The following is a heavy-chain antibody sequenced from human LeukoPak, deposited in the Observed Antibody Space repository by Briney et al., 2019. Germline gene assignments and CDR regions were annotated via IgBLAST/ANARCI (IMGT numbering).Heavy chain of an antibody. CDR2: ITSNGDTT. Sequence: GGSLRLSCSASGFTFSSYTMHWARQAPGKGLEYVSAITSNGDTTYYADSVKGRVTISRDNSKNTLYLQMSSLRAEDTAVYYCVKDDSYYYDSSGRDSWGQGTLVTVSS. V-gene: IGHV3-64D*09. J-gene: IGHJ4*02. CDR3: VKDDSYYYDSSGRDS. CDR1: GFTFSSYT. D-gene: IGHD3-22*01.